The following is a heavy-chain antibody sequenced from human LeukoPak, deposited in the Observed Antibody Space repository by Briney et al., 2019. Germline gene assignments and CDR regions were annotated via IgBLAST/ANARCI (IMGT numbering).Heavy chain of an antibody. J-gene: IGHJ4*02. CDR2: INRDGSRT. Sequence: GGSLRLSCAASGFTFSSYEMNWVRQAPGKGLVWVSRINRDGSRTTYADSVKGRFTISRDNAKNTVYLQMNSLRAEDTALYFCVRSLTGTDDYWGQGTLVTVSS. CDR1: GFTFSSYE. V-gene: IGHV3-74*01. D-gene: IGHD3-9*01. CDR3: VRSLTGTDDY.